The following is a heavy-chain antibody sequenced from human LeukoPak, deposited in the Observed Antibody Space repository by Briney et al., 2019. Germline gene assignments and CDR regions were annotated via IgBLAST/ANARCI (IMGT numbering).Heavy chain of an antibody. CDR1: GGSISSGGYS. D-gene: IGHD2-15*01. J-gene: IGHJ4*02. CDR3: ARVGRGNFDY. Sequence: SETLSLTCAVSGGSISSGGYSWSWIRQPPGKGLEWIGYIYHSGSTYYNPSLKSRVTISVDRSKNQFSLKLSSVTAADTAVYYCARVGRGNFDYWGQGTLVTVSS. CDR2: IYHSGST. V-gene: IGHV4-30-2*01.